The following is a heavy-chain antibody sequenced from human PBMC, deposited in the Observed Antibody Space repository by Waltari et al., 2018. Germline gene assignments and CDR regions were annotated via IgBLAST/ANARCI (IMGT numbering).Heavy chain of an antibody. CDR3: ARGSYDSSGYRAVSAFDI. D-gene: IGHD3-22*01. V-gene: IGHV4-34*01. Sequence: AGLLKPSETLSLTCAVYGGSFSGYYWSWIRQPPGKGLEWIGEINYSGSTNYNPSLKSRVTISVDTSKNQFSLKLSSVTAADTAVYYCARGSYDSSGYRAVSAFDIWGQGTMVTVSS. CDR2: INYSGST. CDR1: GGSFSGYY. J-gene: IGHJ3*02.